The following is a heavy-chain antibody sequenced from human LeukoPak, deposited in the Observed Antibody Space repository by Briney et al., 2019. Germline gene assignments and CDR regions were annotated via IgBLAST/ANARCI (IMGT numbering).Heavy chain of an antibody. CDR2: VHYSGNT. CDR1: GGSISNYY. CDR3: ARMIAAAGTEYFDL. V-gene: IGHV4-59*01. J-gene: IGHJ2*01. Sequence: SETLSLTCIVSGGSISNYYWSWIRQPPRKGLEWIGYVHYSGNTNYNPSLMSRVTISVDTSKNQFSLKLNSVTATVTAVYYCARMIAAAGTEYFDLWAAAPWSLSPQ. D-gene: IGHD6-13*01.